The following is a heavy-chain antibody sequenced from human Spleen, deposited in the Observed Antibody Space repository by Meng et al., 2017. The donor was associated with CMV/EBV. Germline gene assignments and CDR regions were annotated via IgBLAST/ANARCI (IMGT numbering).Heavy chain of an antibody. Sequence: SETLSLTCTVTGGSVSVSNYYWGWIRQPPGKGLEWIGSISYGGTADYNPSLKSRLTISVDTSKNQFSLKLTSVTAADTAVYYCARGPGPITISGSDGFDIWGQGTVVTVSS. V-gene: IGHV4-39*07. J-gene: IGHJ3*02. D-gene: IGHD3-3*01. CDR1: GGSVSVSNYY. CDR3: ARGPGPITISGSDGFDI. CDR2: ISYGGTA.